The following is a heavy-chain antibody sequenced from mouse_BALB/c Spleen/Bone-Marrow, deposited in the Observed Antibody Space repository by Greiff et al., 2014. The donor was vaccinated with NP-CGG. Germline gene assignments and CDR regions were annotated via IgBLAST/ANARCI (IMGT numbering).Heavy chain of an antibody. J-gene: IGHJ4*01. Sequence: QVTLKESGAELARPGASVKMSCRASGYTFTTYTMHWVKQRPGQGLEWIGYINPSSGYTYYNQKFKDKATLTADKSSSAAYLQLSNLTSEDSAVYYCARVYGNYDAMDYWGQGTSVTVPS. CDR1: GYTFTTYT. D-gene: IGHD2-1*01. CDR2: INPSSGYT. CDR3: ARVYGNYDAMDY. V-gene: IGHV1-4*01.